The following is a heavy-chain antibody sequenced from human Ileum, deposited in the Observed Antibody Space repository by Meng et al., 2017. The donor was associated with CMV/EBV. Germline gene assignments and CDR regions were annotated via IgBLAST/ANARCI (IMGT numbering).Heavy chain of an antibody. V-gene: IGHV3-23*01. CDR3: AKDLTYCSGDCLLTPGGYFDN. CDR1: GFTFGSHA. J-gene: IGHJ4*02. CDR2: ITNSAHST. D-gene: IGHD2-21*01. Sequence: GGSLRLSCAASGFTFGSHAMSWVRQAPGKGLEWVSTITNSAHSTCYADSVKGRFTISRDNSKNTLYVQMNSLRAADTAVYYCAKDLTYCSGDCLLTPGGYFDNWGQGTLVTVSS.